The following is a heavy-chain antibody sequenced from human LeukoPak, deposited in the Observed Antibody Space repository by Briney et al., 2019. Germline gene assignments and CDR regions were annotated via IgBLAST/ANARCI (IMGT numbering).Heavy chain of an antibody. D-gene: IGHD2-15*01. Sequence: GGSLRLSCAASGLTFSSYAMNWVRQAPGKGLEWVSAISGSGGNTYYADSVKGRFTISRDNSKNTLYLQMNSLRAEDTAVYYCASGYCSGGSCYPVYFDYWGQGTLVTVSS. V-gene: IGHV3-23*01. CDR3: ASGYCSGGSCYPVYFDY. CDR1: GLTFSSYA. J-gene: IGHJ4*02. CDR2: ISGSGGNT.